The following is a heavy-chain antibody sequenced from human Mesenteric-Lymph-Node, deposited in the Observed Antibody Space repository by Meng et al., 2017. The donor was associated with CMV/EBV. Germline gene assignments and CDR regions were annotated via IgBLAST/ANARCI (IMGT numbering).Heavy chain of an antibody. CDR1: GVAFSDYY. D-gene: IGHD6-6*01. CDR3: ARYTGSSVYYYYGMDV. CDR2: ISNSGTTI. V-gene: IGHV3-11*01. J-gene: IGHJ6*02. Sequence: GESLKISCAASGVAFSDYYMTWIRQAPGKGLEWVSHISNSGTTIYYADSVKGRFTISRDNAKSLLYLQMNSLRAEDTAVYYCARYTGSSVYYYYGMDVWGQGTTVTVSS.